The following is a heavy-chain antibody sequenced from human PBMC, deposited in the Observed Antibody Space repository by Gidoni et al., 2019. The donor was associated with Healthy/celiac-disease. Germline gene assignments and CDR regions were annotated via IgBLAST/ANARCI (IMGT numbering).Heavy chain of an antibody. Sequence: QVQLVESGGGVVQPGRSLRLPCAASGFTFRSSAMHWVRQAPGKGLEWVEVISDDGSHKYCADSVKCRFTISRDKSKNTLYLQMNSLRAEDTAVYYCAREKGYCSGGSCYSGAFDIWGQGTMVTVSS. CDR2: ISDDGSHK. J-gene: IGHJ3*02. V-gene: IGHV3-30-3*01. D-gene: IGHD2-15*01. CDR3: AREKGYCSGGSCYSGAFDI. CDR1: GFTFRSSA.